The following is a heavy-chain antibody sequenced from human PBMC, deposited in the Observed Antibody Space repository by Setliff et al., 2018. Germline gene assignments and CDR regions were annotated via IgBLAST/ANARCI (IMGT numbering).Heavy chain of an antibody. Sequence: GESLKISCAASGFTFSSYAMSWVRQAPGKGLEWVSAISGSGGSTYYADSVKGRFTISRDNSKNTLYLQMNSLRAEDTAVYYCAKAIAPIVVVPASMLEAYWGQGTLVTVSS. V-gene: IGHV3-23*01. CDR1: GFTFSSYA. D-gene: IGHD2-2*01. J-gene: IGHJ4*02. CDR2: ISGSGGST. CDR3: AKAIAPIVVVPASMLEAY.